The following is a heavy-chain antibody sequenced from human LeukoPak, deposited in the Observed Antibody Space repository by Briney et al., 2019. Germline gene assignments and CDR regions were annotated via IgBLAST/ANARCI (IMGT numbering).Heavy chain of an antibody. J-gene: IGHJ4*02. V-gene: IGHV3-9*01. CDR3: AKDPRQFLAAAGYFDY. D-gene: IGHD6-13*01. CDR1: GFTFDDYA. CDR2: ISWNSGSI. Sequence: HTGGSLRLSCAASGFTFDDYAMHWVRQAPGKGLEWVSGISWNSGSIGYADSVKGRFTISRDNAKNSLYLQMNSLRAEDTALYYCAKDPRQFLAAAGYFDYWGQGTLVTVSS.